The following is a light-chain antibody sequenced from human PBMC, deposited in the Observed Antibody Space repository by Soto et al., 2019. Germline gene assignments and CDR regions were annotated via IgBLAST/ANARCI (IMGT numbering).Light chain of an antibody. J-gene: IGKJ3*01. V-gene: IGKV3-15*01. Sequence: EIVMKQSPATLSVSPGERATLSCRASQSVSSNLAWYQQKPGQAPRLLIYGASTRAPGIPARFSGSGSGTEFTLTISSLQSEDFAVYYCQQYNNWPPFTFGPGTKVDIK. CDR1: QSVSSN. CDR3: QQYNNWPPFT. CDR2: GAS.